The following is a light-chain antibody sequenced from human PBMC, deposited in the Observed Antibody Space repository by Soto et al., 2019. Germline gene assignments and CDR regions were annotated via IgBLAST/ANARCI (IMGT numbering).Light chain of an antibody. J-gene: IGKJ1*01. CDR2: GAS. CDR3: QQYNNWPPTWT. CDR1: QSISNN. Sequence: EIVMTQSPVTLSVSPGERATLSCRASQSISNNLAWYQQKPGQAPRLLIYGASTRTTGIPARFSGSGSGTEFTLTISSLQSEDFAVYYCQQYNNWPPTWTFGQGTKVEIK. V-gene: IGKV3-15*01.